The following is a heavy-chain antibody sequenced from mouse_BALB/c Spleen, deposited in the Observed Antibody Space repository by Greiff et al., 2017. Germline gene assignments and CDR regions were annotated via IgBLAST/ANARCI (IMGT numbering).Heavy chain of an antibody. CDR1: GDSITSGY. D-gene: IGHD1-1*01. V-gene: IGHV3-8*02. Sequence: EVKLQESGPSLVKPSQTLSLTCSVTGDSITSGYWNWIRKFPGNKLEYMGYISYSGSTYYNPSLKSRISITRDTSKNQYYLQLNSVTTEDTATYYCASHYYGSSYLAWFAYWGQGTLVTVSA. CDR2: ISYSGST. J-gene: IGHJ3*01. CDR3: ASHYYGSSYLAWFAY.